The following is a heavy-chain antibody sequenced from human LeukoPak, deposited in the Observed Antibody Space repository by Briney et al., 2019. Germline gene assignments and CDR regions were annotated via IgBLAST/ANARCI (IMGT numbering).Heavy chain of an antibody. D-gene: IGHD3-3*01. J-gene: IGHJ4*02. CDR3: ARERGYDFWSGSRVLFDY. CDR1: GFTVSSNY. Sequence: PGGSLRLSCAASGFTVSSNYMSWIRQAPGKGLEWVSYISGSGSTIYYADSVKGRFTISRDNAKNSLYLQMNSLRAEDTAVYYCARERGYDFWSGSRVLFDYWGQGTLVTVSS. CDR2: ISGSGSTI. V-gene: IGHV3-11*04.